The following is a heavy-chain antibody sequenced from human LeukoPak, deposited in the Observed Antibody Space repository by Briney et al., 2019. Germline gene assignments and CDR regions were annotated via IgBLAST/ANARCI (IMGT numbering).Heavy chain of an antibody. CDR1: GFSFGNHA. CDR2: ISSSSSYI. Sequence: GGSLRLSCAASGFSFGNHAMIWVRQAPGKGLEWVSSISSSSSYIYYADSVKGRFTISRDNAKNSLYLQMNSLRAEDTAVYYCAKSGYDYVGIDYWGQGTLVTVSS. D-gene: IGHD5-12*01. CDR3: AKSGYDYVGIDY. J-gene: IGHJ4*02. V-gene: IGHV3-21*01.